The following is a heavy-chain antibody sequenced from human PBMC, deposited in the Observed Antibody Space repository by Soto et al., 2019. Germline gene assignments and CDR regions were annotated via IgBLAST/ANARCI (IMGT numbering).Heavy chain of an antibody. CDR1: GFSISDYE. J-gene: IGHJ4*02. Sequence: LRLSFVASGFSISDYELHWVRQAPGRGLEWVSYISSGGSTIYYRDSVRGRFTVSRNNAKNSLFLQMNSLRVEDTAVYYCARSRIAYWGQGTLVTVSS. V-gene: IGHV3-48*03. CDR2: ISSGGSTI. CDR3: ARSRIAY. D-gene: IGHD3-16*02.